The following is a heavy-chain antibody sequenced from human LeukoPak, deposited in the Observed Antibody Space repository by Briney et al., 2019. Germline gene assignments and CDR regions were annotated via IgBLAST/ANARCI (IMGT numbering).Heavy chain of an antibody. CDR1: GFTFSSYW. CDR2: ISADGSST. Sequence: GGSLRLSCVASGFTFSSYWMHWVRQAPGKGLLWVSRISADGSSTNYADSVKGRFTISRDNAKSTLYLQMSSLRAEDTAVYYCAKRHLPVGTTGRDDYWGQGTLVTVSS. J-gene: IGHJ4*02. D-gene: IGHD1-26*01. CDR3: AKRHLPVGTTGRDDY. V-gene: IGHV3-74*01.